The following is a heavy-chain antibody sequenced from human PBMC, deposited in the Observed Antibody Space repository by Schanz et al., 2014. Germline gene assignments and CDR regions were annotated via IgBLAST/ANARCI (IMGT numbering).Heavy chain of an antibody. CDR1: GFTFSDYY. J-gene: IGHJ3*02. CDR3: ARDGYSVVVISPTESFDI. Sequence: QVQLVESGGGLVKPGGSLRLSCAASGFTFSDYYMSWIRQAPGKGLEWVSYVSSSSSYTHYADSVKGRFTISRDNSRNTLYLQMNSLRAEDTAVYYCARDGYSVVVISPTESFDIWGQGTMXTVSP. D-gene: IGHD2-21*01. V-gene: IGHV3-11*06. CDR2: VSSSSSYT.